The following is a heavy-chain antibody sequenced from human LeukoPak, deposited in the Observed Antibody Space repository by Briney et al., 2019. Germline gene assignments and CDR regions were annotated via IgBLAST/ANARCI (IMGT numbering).Heavy chain of an antibody. CDR2: IIPIFGTA. CDR3: ARDSPHGDYDY. V-gene: IGHV1-69*13. D-gene: IGHD4-17*01. CDR1: GYTFTSYG. Sequence: SVKVSCKASGYTFTSYGFSWVRQAPGQGLEWMGGIIPIFGTANYAQKFQGRVTITADESTSTAYMELSSLRSEDTAVYYCARDSPHGDYDYWGQGTLVTVSS. J-gene: IGHJ4*02.